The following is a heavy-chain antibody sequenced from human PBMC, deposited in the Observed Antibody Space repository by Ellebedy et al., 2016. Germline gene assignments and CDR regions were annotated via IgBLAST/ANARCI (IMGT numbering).Heavy chain of an antibody. V-gene: IGHV1-46*01. Sequence: ASVKVSXKASGYTFTSYCMHWVRQAPGQGLEWMGIINPSGGSTSYAQKFQGRVTMTRDTSTSTVYMELSSLRSEDTAVYYCAIFGTGQWRGGVGWGQGTLVTVSS. D-gene: IGHD6-19*01. CDR2: INPSGGST. J-gene: IGHJ4*02. CDR3: AIFGTGQWRGGVG. CDR1: GYTFTSYC.